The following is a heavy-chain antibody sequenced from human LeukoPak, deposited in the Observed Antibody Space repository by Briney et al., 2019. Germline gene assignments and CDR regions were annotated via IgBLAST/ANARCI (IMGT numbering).Heavy chain of an antibody. CDR1: GGSISSSY. Sequence: SETLSLTCTVSGGSISSSYWSWIRQPPGKGLEWIGYIYYSGSTYYNPSLKSRVTISVDTSKNQFSRKLSSVTAADTAVYYCPLWDLYEGIDYWGQGTLVTVSS. D-gene: IGHD3-16*01. CDR3: PLWDLYEGIDY. J-gene: IGHJ4*02. CDR2: IYYSGST. V-gene: IGHV4-59*04.